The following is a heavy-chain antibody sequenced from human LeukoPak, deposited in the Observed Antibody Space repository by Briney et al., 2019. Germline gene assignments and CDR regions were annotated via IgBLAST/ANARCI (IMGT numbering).Heavy chain of an antibody. Sequence: GGSLRLSCAASGFTFSSYGMHWVRQAPGKGLEWVAVIWNDGSNKYYADSVKGRFTISRDNSKNTLYLQMNSLRAEDTAVYYCARDIWFGGLSVDYWGQGTLVTVSS. CDR3: ARDIWFGGLSVDY. J-gene: IGHJ4*02. D-gene: IGHD3-10*01. CDR1: GFTFSSYG. V-gene: IGHV3-33*01. CDR2: IWNDGSNK.